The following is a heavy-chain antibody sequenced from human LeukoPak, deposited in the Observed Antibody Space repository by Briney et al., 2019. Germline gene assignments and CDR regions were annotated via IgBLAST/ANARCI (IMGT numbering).Heavy chain of an antibody. V-gene: IGHV4-34*01. CDR2: ITYSGNI. CDR3: ARDLMT. CDR1: GGSFSGKY. J-gene: IGHJ4*02. Sequence: SETLSLTCAVSGGSFSGKYWTWIRQPPGKGLEWIGEITYSGNIYYNPSLKSRVTISVDTSKNQFSLKLNSVTAADTAVYYCARDLMTWGQGTLVTVSS.